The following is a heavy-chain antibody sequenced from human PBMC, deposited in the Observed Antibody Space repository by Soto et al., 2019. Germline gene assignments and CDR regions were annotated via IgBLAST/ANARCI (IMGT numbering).Heavy chain of an antibody. CDR2: ISSSGSTI. Sequence: LRLSCAASGFTFSSYEMNWVRQAPGKGLEWVSYISSSGSTIYYADSVKGRFTISRDNAKNSLYLQMNSLRAEDTAVYYCARDSSSSGFDYWGQGTLVTVSS. J-gene: IGHJ4*02. CDR1: GFTFSSYE. D-gene: IGHD6-6*01. V-gene: IGHV3-48*03. CDR3: ARDSSSSGFDY.